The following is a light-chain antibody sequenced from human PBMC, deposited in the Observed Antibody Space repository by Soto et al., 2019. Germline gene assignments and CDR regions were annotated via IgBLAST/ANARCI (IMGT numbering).Light chain of an antibody. CDR2: GAS. J-gene: IGKJ1*01. CDR1: QSVNSN. Sequence: EIVMTQSPATLSVSPGERATLSCRTSQSVNSNLAWFQQKPGHAPRLLIYGASTRATGIPARFGGSGSGTDFTLTISGLQSEDSAVYYCQQYNNWPETFGQGTKVDIK. V-gene: IGKV3-15*01. CDR3: QQYNNWPET.